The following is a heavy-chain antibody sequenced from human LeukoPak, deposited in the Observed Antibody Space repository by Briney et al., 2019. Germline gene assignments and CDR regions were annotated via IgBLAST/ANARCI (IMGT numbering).Heavy chain of an antibody. CDR2: INDFTGDS. CDR1: GGSFTDYF. Sequence: SETLSLTCTDFGGSFTDYFWPWIRHSPGKGLEGIGEINDFTGDSKYNPSLNSRVSISLEKSKNQLSLELRSVTAADTAVYYCARGRIAKIVVVHSFSYGMDVWGQGTTVTVSS. V-gene: IGHV4-34*01. D-gene: IGHD3-22*01. J-gene: IGHJ6*02. CDR3: ARGRIAKIVVVHSFSYGMDV.